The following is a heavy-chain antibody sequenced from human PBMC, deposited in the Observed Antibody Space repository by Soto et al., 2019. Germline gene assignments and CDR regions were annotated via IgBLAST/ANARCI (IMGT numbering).Heavy chain of an antibody. CDR3: ARNLVCSSTSCSADSSYYAMDV. CDR1: GFRFSNYG. Sequence: GGSLRLSCVGSGFRFSNYGMHWVRQAPGKGLEWVAVIWHDGSKKYYADSVKGRFTISRDSSENTLYLQMNSLSADDTAVYFCARNLVCSSTSCSADSSYYAMDVWGQGTTVTVSS. CDR2: IWHDGSKK. D-gene: IGHD2-2*01. V-gene: IGHV3-33*01. J-gene: IGHJ6*02.